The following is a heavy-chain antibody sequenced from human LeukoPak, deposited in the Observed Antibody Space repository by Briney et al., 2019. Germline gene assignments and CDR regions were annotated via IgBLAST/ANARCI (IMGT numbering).Heavy chain of an antibody. V-gene: IGHV3-30-3*01. CDR3: AREEEEWLLSGLPDY. Sequence: GGSLRLSCAASGFTFSSYAMHWVRQAPGKGLEWVAVISYDGSNKYYADSVKGRFTISRDNSKNTLYLQMNSLRAEDTAVYYCAREEEEWLLSGLPDYWGQGTLVTVSS. D-gene: IGHD3-3*01. CDR1: GFTFSSYA. CDR2: ISYDGSNK. J-gene: IGHJ4*02.